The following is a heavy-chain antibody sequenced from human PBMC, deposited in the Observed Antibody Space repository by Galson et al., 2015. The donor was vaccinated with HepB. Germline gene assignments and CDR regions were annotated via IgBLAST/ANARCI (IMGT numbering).Heavy chain of an antibody. V-gene: IGHV3-23*01. D-gene: IGHD3-22*01. J-gene: IGHJ4*02. Sequence: SLRLSCAASGFTFSSYAMSWVRQAPGKGLEWVSAISGSGGSTYYADSVKGRFTISRDNSKNTLYLQMNSLRAEDTAVYYCATYYDSNAGNYFDYWGQGTLVTVS. CDR2: ISGSGGST. CDR3: ATYYDSNAGNYFDY. CDR1: GFTFSSYA.